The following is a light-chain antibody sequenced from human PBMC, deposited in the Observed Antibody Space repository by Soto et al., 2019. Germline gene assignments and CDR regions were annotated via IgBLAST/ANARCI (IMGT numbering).Light chain of an antibody. V-gene: IGKV3-11*01. Sequence: EIVLTQSPATLSLSPGERATLSCRASQSXXXYLAWYQQKPGQAPRLLIYDASNRXXGIPARFSGSGSGTXXXXXXXXLXPEDFAVYYXXQRSNWYTFGQGTKLEIK. CDR3: XQRSNWYT. CDR1: QSXXXY. J-gene: IGKJ2*01. CDR2: DAS.